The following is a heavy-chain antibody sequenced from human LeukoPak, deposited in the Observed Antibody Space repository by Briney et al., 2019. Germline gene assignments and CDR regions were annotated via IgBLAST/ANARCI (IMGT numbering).Heavy chain of an antibody. CDR3: ASLGGSSGI. J-gene: IGHJ4*02. V-gene: IGHV4-38-2*01. CDR2: IFHSGDT. Sequence: SETLSLTCAVSGYSISNGQYWGWIRQPPGKGLEWIGSIFHSGDTYYNPSFKSRVTISVDTSKNQFSLNLSSVTAADTAVYYCASLGGSSGIWGQGTLVTVSS. D-gene: IGHD6-6*01. CDR1: GYSISNGQY.